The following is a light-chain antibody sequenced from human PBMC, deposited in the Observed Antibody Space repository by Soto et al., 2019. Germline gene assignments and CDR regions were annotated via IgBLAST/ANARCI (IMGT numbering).Light chain of an antibody. J-gene: IGKJ1*01. CDR2: DAS. CDR1: QSISNW. CDR3: QQFNSYSRV. Sequence: DIQMTQSPSTLSASVGDRGTITCRASQSISNWLAWYQQRPGKSPNLLIFDASKLQSGVPSRFSGSGSGTEFTLTISSLQPDDVATYYCQQFNSYSRVFGQGTKVEIK. V-gene: IGKV1-5*01.